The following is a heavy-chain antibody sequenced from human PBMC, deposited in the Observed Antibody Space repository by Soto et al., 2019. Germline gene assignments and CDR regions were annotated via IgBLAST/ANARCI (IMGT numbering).Heavy chain of an antibody. Sequence: GGSLRLSCAAAGFDFEDYAMHWVRQVPGKGLEWVSLTNSDGTDSYYADSVKGRFTISRDNAKTTLYLQMDRLRPEDTALYFCAKSLYYYDISPLYHWGQGTLVTVSS. CDR2: TNSDGTDS. V-gene: IGHV3-43D*04. CDR1: GFDFEDYA. D-gene: IGHD3-22*01. CDR3: AKSLYYYDISPLYH. J-gene: IGHJ5*02.